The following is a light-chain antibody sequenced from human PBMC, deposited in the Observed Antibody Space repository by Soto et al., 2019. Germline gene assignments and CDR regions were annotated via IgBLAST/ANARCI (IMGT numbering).Light chain of an antibody. J-gene: IGKJ4*01. CDR1: QSVNNY. CDR3: QQRSGWPPALS. Sequence: EVVLTQFPATLSLSPGDRATLSCRASQSVNNYIAWYQHRPGRPPRLLMFDASKRATGIPARFSGSGSGTDFTLTISGLEPEDFAVYYCQQRSGWPPALSFGGGTKV. V-gene: IGKV3-11*01. CDR2: DAS.